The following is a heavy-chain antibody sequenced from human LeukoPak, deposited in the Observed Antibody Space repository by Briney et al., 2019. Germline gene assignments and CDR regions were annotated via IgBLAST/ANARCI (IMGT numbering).Heavy chain of an antibody. Sequence: GGSLRLSCAASGFTFNNYGVHWVRQAPGKGLEWLAFLHFDGSTKHYAVSVKGRFTISRDNSQNTVYLQMNSLRAEDTAVYYCASGKSVTFGGVIVPFDYWGQGTLVTVSS. J-gene: IGHJ4*02. V-gene: IGHV3-30*02. CDR3: ASGKSVTFGGVIVPFDY. CDR1: GFTFNNYG. CDR2: LHFDGSTK. D-gene: IGHD3-16*02.